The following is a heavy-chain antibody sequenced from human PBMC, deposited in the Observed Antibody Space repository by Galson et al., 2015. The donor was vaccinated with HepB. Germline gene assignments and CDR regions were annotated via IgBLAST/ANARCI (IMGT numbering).Heavy chain of an antibody. CDR1: GFTVSSNY. Sequence: SLRLSCAASGFTVSSNYMSWVRQAPGKGLEWVSVIYSGGSTYYADSVKGRFTISRDNSKNTLYLQMNSLRAEDTAVYYCARAPPEYYDFWSGYYYYYGMDVWGRGTTVTVSS. CDR2: IYSGGST. CDR3: ARAPPEYYDFWSGYYYYYGMDV. J-gene: IGHJ6*02. D-gene: IGHD3-3*01. V-gene: IGHV3-53*01.